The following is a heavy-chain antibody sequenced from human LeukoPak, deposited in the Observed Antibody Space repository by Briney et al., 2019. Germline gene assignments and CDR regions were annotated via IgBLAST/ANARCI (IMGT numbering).Heavy chain of an antibody. CDR2: IYYSGST. Sequence: SETLSLTCTVSGGSISSSSYYWGWIRQPPGKGLEWIGSIYYSGSTYYNPSLKSRVTISVDTSKNQFSLKLSSVTAADTAVYYCARGGGPGAFDIWGQGTMVTVSS. CDR3: ARGGGPGAFDI. D-gene: IGHD3-16*01. J-gene: IGHJ3*02. CDR1: GGSISSSSYY. V-gene: IGHV4-39*07.